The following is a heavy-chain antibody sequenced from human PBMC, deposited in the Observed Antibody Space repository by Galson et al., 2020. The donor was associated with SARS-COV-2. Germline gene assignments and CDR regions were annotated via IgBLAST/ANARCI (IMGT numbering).Heavy chain of an antibody. J-gene: IGHJ5*02. D-gene: IGHD4-4*01. V-gene: IGHV4-59*01. CDR1: GGSISSYY. Sequence: SETLTLTCTASGGSISSYYLSWIRQPPGKGLEWIGYIYYSGNTNYNPSLKSRVTISVDTSKNQFSLKLSSVTAADTAVYYCARDLGSTWGQGTLVTVSS. CDR2: IYYSGNT. CDR3: ARDLGST.